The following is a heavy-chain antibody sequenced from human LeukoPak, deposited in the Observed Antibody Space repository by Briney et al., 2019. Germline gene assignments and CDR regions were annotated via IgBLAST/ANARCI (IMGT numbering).Heavy chain of an antibody. CDR2: IIPIFGTA. Sequence: SVKVSCKASGGTFSSYAISWVRQAPGQGLEWMGGIIPIFGTANYAQKFQGRVTITADESTSTAYMELSSLRSEDTAVYYCAISYYDSSGYYDYWGQGTLVTVSS. CDR3: AISYYDSSGYYDY. J-gene: IGHJ4*02. D-gene: IGHD3-22*01. V-gene: IGHV1-69*01. CDR1: GGTFSSYA.